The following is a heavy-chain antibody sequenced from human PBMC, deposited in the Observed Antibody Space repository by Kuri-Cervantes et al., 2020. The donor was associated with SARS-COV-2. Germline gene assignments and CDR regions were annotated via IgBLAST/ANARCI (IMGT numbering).Heavy chain of an antibody. CDR1: GGSFSDYY. CDR2: INHTGSA. D-gene: IGHD3-3*01. J-gene: IGHJ5*02. CDR3: ARGVVTIYGLLVLLPAPGWLDP. V-gene: IGHV4-34*01. Sequence: SETLSLTCGVYGGSFSDYYWTWIRQPPMKGLEWIGEINHTGSATYNPSLKSRVTISVDTSKNLFSLKLTSVTAADTAVYFCARGVVTIYGLLVLLPAPGWLDPWGQGTLVTVSS.